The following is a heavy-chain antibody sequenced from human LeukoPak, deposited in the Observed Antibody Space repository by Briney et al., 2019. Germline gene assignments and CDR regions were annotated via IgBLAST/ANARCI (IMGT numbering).Heavy chain of an antibody. CDR1: GFTFSSYS. CDR3: ARVGVGCSSTSCWVYYGMDV. CDR2: ISSSSSTI. J-gene: IGHJ6*02. Sequence: GGSLRLSCAASGFTFSSYSMNWVRQAPGKGLEWVSYISSSSSTIYYADSVKGRFTISRDNSKNTLYLQMNSLRAEDTAVYYCARVGVGCSSTSCWVYYGMDVWGQGTTVTVSS. V-gene: IGHV3-48*01. D-gene: IGHD2-2*01.